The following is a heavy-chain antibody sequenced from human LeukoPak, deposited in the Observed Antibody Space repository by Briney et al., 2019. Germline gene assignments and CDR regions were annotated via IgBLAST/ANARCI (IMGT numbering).Heavy chain of an antibody. CDR2: IKQDGTEK. CDR3: ARDRVGATLGGVSLI. Sequence: GGSLRLSCAASGFTFSSYWMSWVRQAPGKGLEWVANIKQDGTEKYYVDSVKGRFTISRDNAKNSLYLQMNSLRAEDTAVYYCARDRVGATLGGVSLIWGQGTMVTVSS. D-gene: IGHD1-26*01. V-gene: IGHV3-7*01. J-gene: IGHJ3*02. CDR1: GFTFSSYW.